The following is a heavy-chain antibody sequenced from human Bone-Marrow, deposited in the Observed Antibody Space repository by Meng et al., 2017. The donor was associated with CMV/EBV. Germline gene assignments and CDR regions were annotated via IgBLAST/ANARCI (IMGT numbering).Heavy chain of an antibody. D-gene: IGHD1-26*01. CDR3: ARGRNVGELPIYYYYYGMDV. CDR1: GGSFSGYY. J-gene: IGHJ6*02. V-gene: IGHV4-59*01. CDR2: IYYSGST. Sequence: SETLSLTCAVYGGSFSGYYWSWIRQPPGKGLEWIGYIYYSGSTNYNPSLKSRVTISVDTSKNQFSLKLSSVTAADTAVYYCARGRNVGELPIYYYYYGMDVWGQGTTVTVSS.